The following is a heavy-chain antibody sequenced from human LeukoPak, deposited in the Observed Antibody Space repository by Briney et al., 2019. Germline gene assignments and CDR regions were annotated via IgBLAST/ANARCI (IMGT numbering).Heavy chain of an antibody. V-gene: IGHV1-2*02. CDR3: ARGAQLVGGRYYFDY. Sequence: ASVKVSCKASGYTFTGYYMHWVRQAPGQGLEWMGWINPNSGGTNYAQKFQGRVTMTRDVSISTAYMELSRLRSDDTALYYCARGAQLVGGRYYFDYWGQGTLVTVSS. J-gene: IGHJ4*02. D-gene: IGHD6-13*01. CDR2: INPNSGGT. CDR1: GYTFTGYY.